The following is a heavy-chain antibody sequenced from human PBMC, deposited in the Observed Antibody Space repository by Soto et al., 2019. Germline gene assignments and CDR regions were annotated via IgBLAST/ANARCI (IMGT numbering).Heavy chain of an antibody. Sequence: GGSLRLSCAASGFTFSSYAMSWVRQAPGKGLEWVSAISSSSSYIYYADSVKGRFTISRDNAKNSLYLQMNSLRAEDTAVYYCARAHKHDAFDIWGQGTMVTVSS. CDR1: GFTFSSYA. CDR2: ISSSSSYI. V-gene: IGHV3-21*01. CDR3: ARAHKHDAFDI. J-gene: IGHJ3*02.